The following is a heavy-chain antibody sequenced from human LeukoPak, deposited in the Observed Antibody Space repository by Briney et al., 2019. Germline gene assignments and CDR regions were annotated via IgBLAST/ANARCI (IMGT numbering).Heavy chain of an antibody. V-gene: IGHV3-23*01. J-gene: IGHJ6*03. CDR1: GFTFSTYG. D-gene: IGHD2-15*01. CDR3: AKNGDRGAFCSGGTCYPYYYYYMDV. CDR2: VSSTGGTT. Sequence: PWGSLRLSCAASGFTFSTYGMSWVRQAPGKGLEWVSAVSSTGGTTYYADSVKGRFTISRDNSKNTLFLQINSLRAEDTAVYYCAKNGDRGAFCSGGTCYPYYYYYMDVWGKGTTVTISS.